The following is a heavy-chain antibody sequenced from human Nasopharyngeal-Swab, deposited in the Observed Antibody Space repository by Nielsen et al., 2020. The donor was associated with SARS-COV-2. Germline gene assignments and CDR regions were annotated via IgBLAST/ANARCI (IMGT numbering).Heavy chain of an antibody. CDR3: ARRTTVVTRGPFDY. Sequence: GESLKISCKGSGSSFTSYWIGWVSQMPGKGLEWMGIIYPGDSDTRYSPSFQGQVTISADKSISTAYLQWSSLKASDTAMYYCARRTTVVTRGPFDYWGQGTLVTVSS. CDR1: GSSFTSYW. V-gene: IGHV5-51*01. D-gene: IGHD4-23*01. J-gene: IGHJ4*02. CDR2: IYPGDSDT.